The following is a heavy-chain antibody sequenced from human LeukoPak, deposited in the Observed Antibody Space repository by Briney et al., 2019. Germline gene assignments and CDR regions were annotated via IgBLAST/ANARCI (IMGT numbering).Heavy chain of an antibody. Sequence: SETLSLTCTVSGGSISSYYWSWIRQPPGKGLEWIGYIYYSGGTNYNPSLKSRVTISVDASKNQFSLKLSSVTAADTAVYYCARVETVLWFGELDHPMNWFDPWGQGTLVTVSS. CDR2: IYYSGGT. CDR3: ARVETVLWFGELDHPMNWFDP. V-gene: IGHV4-59*01. CDR1: GGSISSYY. D-gene: IGHD3-10*01. J-gene: IGHJ5*02.